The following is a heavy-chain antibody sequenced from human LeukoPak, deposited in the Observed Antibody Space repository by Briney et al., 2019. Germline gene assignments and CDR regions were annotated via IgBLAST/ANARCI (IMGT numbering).Heavy chain of an antibody. J-gene: IGHJ4*02. CDR1: GFTFRSYG. V-gene: IGHV3-30*18. CDR2: ISYDEDNK. CDR3: AKDGDLGYCSSTSCTGYFDY. D-gene: IGHD2-2*01. Sequence: GRSLRLSCAASGFTFRSYGMHWVRQAAGKGLEWVAVISYDEDNKYYADSVKGRFTISRDTSKSTLYLQMSSLRAEDTAVYYCAKDGDLGYCSSTSCTGYFDYWGQGTLVTVSS.